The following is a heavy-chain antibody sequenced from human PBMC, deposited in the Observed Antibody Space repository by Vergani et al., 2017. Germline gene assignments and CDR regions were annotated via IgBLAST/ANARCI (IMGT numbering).Heavy chain of an antibody. Sequence: QVQLQESGPGLVKPSETLSLTCTVSNDSVSNTFYYWGWIRQTPGKGLEWIGSIYYSGSTYYNPSLESRVTMSVDTSKSQFSLKLSSVTAADTAVYYCARDYSNYGFKDYYMYVWGKGTTVTVSS. V-gene: IGHV4-39*01. J-gene: IGHJ6*03. CDR1: NDSVSNTFYY. CDR3: ARDYSNYGFKDYYMYV. D-gene: IGHD4-11*01. CDR2: IYYSGST.